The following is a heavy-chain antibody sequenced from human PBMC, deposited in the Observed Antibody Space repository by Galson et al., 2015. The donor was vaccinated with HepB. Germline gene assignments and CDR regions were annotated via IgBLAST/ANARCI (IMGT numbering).Heavy chain of an antibody. D-gene: IGHD5-24*01. V-gene: IGHV3-21*01. CDR1: GFTFSDYY. CDR2: ISSSSTYI. J-gene: IGHJ4*02. Sequence: SLRLSCAASGFTFSDYYINWVRQAPGKGLEWVSSISSSSTYIYYADSVKGRFTISRDNAENSLYLQMNSLRVEDTAVYYCARAQGRWLQYYYFDFWGQGTLVTVSS. CDR3: ARAQGRWLQYYYFDF.